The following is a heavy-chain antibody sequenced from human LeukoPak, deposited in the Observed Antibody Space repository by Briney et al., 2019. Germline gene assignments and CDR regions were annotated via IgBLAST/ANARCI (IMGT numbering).Heavy chain of an antibody. D-gene: IGHD4-11*01. CDR1: GFTFSSYA. V-gene: IGHV3-30*07. J-gene: IGHJ4*02. CDR3: ARRLVPGFLDY. CDR2: ISYDGSNE. Sequence: GGSLRLSCAASGFTFSSYAMHWVRQAPGKEWVAVISYDGSNEYYADSVKGRFTISRDNAKNTLYLQMNSLRAEDTAVYYCARRLVPGFLDYWGQGTPVTVSS.